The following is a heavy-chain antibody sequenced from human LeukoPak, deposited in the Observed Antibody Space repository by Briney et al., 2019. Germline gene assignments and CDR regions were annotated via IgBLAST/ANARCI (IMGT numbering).Heavy chain of an antibody. CDR1: GFNFSSYG. D-gene: IGHD3-10*01. Sequence: GGSLRLSCAASGFNFSSYGMHWVRQAPGKGLDWVAFIRYDENKKFYADSVKDRFTISRDNSKNTLYLQMHSLRAEDTAVYYCAKDILLAEVRGYSFDDWGQGTLVTVSS. CDR3: AKDILLAEVRGYSFDD. J-gene: IGHJ4*02. CDR2: IRYDENKK. V-gene: IGHV3-30*02.